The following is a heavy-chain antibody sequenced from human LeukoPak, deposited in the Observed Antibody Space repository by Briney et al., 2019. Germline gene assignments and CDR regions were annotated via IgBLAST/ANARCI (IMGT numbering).Heavy chain of an antibody. J-gene: IGHJ4*02. V-gene: IGHV1-18*01. Sequence: GASVKVSCKASGYTFASFGISWVRQAPGQGLEWMGWISAYNGDIYYAQKFQGRVTMTTATSTSTAYMELTSLRADDTALYYCTRGNANWGQGTLVTVSS. CDR2: ISAYNGDI. CDR3: TRGNAN. CDR1: GYTFASFG.